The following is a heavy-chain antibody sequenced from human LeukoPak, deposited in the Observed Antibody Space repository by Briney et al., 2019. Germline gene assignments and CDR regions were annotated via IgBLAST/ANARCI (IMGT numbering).Heavy chain of an antibody. CDR2: IKFDGSEK. D-gene: IGHD2-2*03. CDR3: ARDGYFFAMDV. CDR1: GFTFSDYW. Sequence: GGSLRLSCEASGFTFSDYWMSWARQAPGKGLEWVANIKFDGSEKYYTDSVRGRFTVSRDNAKKSLHLEMCRLRAEDTAVYYCARDGYFFAMDVWGQGTTLTVSS. V-gene: IGHV3-7*03. J-gene: IGHJ6*02.